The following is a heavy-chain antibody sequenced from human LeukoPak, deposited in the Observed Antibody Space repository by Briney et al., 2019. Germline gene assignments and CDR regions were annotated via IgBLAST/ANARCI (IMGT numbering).Heavy chain of an antibody. CDR2: ISGSGGST. D-gene: IGHD6-13*01. J-gene: IGHJ4*02. CDR1: GFTFSSYA. V-gene: IGHV3-23*01. Sequence: PGGSLRLSCAASGFTFSSYAMSWVRQAPGKGLEWVSAISGSGGSTYYADSVKGRFTISRDNSKNTLYLQMNGLRAEDTAVYYCAKEGSIDSSSWYFDYWGQGTLVTVSS. CDR3: AKEGSIDSSSWYFDY.